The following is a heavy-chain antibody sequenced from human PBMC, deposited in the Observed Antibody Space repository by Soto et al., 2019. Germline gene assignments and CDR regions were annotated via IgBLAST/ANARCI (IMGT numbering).Heavy chain of an antibody. V-gene: IGHV3-21*01. Sequence: PGGSLRLSCAASGFTFSSYSMNWVRQAPGKGLEWVSSISSSSSYIYYADSVKGRFTISRDNAKNSLYLQMNSLRAEDTAVYYCARGRIAAAGREGGRWFDPWGQGTLVTVSS. CDR2: ISSSSSYI. D-gene: IGHD6-13*01. CDR3: ARGRIAAAGREGGRWFDP. J-gene: IGHJ5*02. CDR1: GFTFSSYS.